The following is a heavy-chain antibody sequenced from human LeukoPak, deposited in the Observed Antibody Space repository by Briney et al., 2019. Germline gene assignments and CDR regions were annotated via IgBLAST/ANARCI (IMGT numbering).Heavy chain of an antibody. D-gene: IGHD1/OR15-1a*01. V-gene: IGHV3-30-3*01. Sequence: PGRSLRLSCAASGFTFSSYAMHWVRQAPGKGLEWVAVISYDGSNKYYADSVKGRFTISRDNSKNTLYLQMNSLRAEDTAVYYCARDAPGEQRDYYGMGVWGQGTTVTVSS. CDR3: ARDAPGEQRDYYGMGV. CDR2: ISYDGSNK. CDR1: GFTFSSYA. J-gene: IGHJ6*02.